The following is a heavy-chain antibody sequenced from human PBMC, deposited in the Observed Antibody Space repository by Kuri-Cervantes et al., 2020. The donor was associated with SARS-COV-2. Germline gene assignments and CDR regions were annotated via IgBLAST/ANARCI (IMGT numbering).Heavy chain of an antibody. CDR1: GYTFTSYG. CDR3: EVYCSSTSCYNQ. J-gene: IGHJ4*02. D-gene: IGHD2-2*02. CDR2: INPNSGGT. Sequence: ASVKVSCKASGYTFTSYGISWVRQAPGQGLEWMGWINPNSGGTNYAQKFQGRVTMTRDTSISTAYMELSRLRSDDTAVYYCEVYCSSTSCYNQWGQGTLVTVSS. V-gene: IGHV1-2*02.